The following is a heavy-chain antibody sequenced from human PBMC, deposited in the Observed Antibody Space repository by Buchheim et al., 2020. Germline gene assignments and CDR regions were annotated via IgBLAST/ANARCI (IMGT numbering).Heavy chain of an antibody. J-gene: IGHJ5*01. CDR2: IYHSGST. CDR3: ATSNWFDP. V-gene: IGHV4-39*01. CDR1: GGSISGSSSY. Sequence: QLQLQESGPGLVKPSETLSLTCSVSGGSISGSSSYWGWVRQPPGRGLEWIGSIYHSGSTSYNPSLKSRVTISVDTSRNQFSLKMSYVTAADTAVYYCATSNWFDPWGQGTL.